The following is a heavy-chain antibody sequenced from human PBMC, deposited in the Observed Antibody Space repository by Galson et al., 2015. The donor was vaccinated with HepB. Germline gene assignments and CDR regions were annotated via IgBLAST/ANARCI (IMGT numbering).Heavy chain of an antibody. CDR1: GYTFTGYY. CDR3: AREGWTGYSFDY. Sequence: SVKVSCKASGYTFTGYYMHWVRQAPGQGLEWMGWINPNSGGTNYAQKFQGRVTMTRDKSISTAYMELSRLRSDDTAVYYCAREGWTGYSFDYWGQGTLVTVSS. V-gene: IGHV1-2*02. D-gene: IGHD3/OR15-3a*01. CDR2: INPNSGGT. J-gene: IGHJ4*02.